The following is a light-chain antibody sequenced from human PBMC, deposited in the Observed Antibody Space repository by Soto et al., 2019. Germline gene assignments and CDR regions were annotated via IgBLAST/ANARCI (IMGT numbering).Light chain of an antibody. V-gene: IGKV1-39*01. CDR3: QQSYSTPLT. CDR1: QSISTY. CDR2: AAS. J-gene: IGKJ4*01. Sequence: DIQMTQSPSSLSASVGDRVTITCRASQSISTYLNWYQQIPGKAPKLLIYAASNLQRGVPSRFSGSGSGTDFTLTISSLQPEDFAIYYCQQSYSTPLTFGGGTKVEIK.